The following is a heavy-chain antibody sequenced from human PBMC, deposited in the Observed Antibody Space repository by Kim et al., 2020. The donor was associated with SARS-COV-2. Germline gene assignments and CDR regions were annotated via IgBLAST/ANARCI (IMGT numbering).Heavy chain of an antibody. V-gene: IGHV3-15*01. J-gene: IGHJ4*02. Sequence: ASVTGRFTISRDDSEKILCLQMNSLKTDDTALYFCARHAGSGSNHFDYWGQGTLVTVSS. D-gene: IGHD1-26*01. CDR3: ARHAGSGSNHFDY.